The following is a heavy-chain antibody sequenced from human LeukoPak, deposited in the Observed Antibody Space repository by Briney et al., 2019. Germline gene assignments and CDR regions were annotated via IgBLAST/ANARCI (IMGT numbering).Heavy chain of an antibody. CDR2: INHRGVT. CDR3: ARINAASSGWPGEHYYIMDV. D-gene: IGHD6-19*01. CDR1: GGSFSGYY. Sequence: SETLSLTCAVYGGSFSGYYWSWIRQPPGKGLEWVGEINHRGVTNYSPPLKSRVTISMDTSKSQFSLKLNSVTAADTAAYYCARINAASSGWPGEHYYIMDVWGQGTPVTVSS. V-gene: IGHV4-34*01. J-gene: IGHJ6*02.